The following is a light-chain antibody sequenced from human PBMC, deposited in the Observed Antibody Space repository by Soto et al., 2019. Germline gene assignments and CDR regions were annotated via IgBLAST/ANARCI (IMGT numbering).Light chain of an antibody. Sequence: QSVLTQPASVSGSPGQSITISCTGTSSDVGGYNYVSWNQQHPGKAPKLMIYDVSNRPSGVSNRFSGSKSGNTASLTISGLQAEDEADYYCSSYTSSSTWVFGGGTQLTVL. V-gene: IGLV2-14*01. CDR2: DVS. J-gene: IGLJ3*02. CDR1: SSDVGGYNY. CDR3: SSYTSSSTWV.